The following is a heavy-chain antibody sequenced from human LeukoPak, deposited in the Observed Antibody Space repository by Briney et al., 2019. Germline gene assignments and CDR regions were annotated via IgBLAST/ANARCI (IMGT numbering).Heavy chain of an antibody. Sequence: GRSLTLSCAASGFTFSSYAMHWARQAPGKGLEWLAVISYDGSNKYYADSVKGRFTISRDNSKNTLYLQMNSLRAEDTAVYYCARVAPRITMIVVVITEEAFDIWGQGKMVTVSS. CDR2: ISYDGSNK. CDR3: ARVAPRITMIVVVITEEAFDI. V-gene: IGHV3-30-3*01. D-gene: IGHD3-22*01. J-gene: IGHJ3*02. CDR1: GFTFSSYA.